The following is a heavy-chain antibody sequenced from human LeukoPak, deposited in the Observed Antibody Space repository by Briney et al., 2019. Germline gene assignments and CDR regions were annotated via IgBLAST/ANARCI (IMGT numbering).Heavy chain of an antibody. J-gene: IGHJ3*02. V-gene: IGHV1-2*02. CDR3: ASSVVFGDLDAFDI. CDR1: GYTFTGYY. CDR2: INSNSGGT. D-gene: IGHD4-17*01. Sequence: ASVKVSCKASGYTFTGYYMHWVRQAPGQGLEWMGWINSNSGGTNYAQKFQGRVTMTRDTSISTAYMELSRLRSDDTAVYYCASSVVFGDLDAFDIWGQGTMVTVSS.